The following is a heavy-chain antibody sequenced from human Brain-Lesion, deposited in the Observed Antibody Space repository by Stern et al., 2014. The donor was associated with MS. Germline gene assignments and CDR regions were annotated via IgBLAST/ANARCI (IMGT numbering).Heavy chain of an antibody. D-gene: IGHD5-12*01. Sequence: EVQLVQSGAEVKKPGESLKISCEASGYLFDDYWIGWVRQMSGRGLELVAIIFPRDSNTRYSPSVQGQVTISADKSISPAFLRGSSQRASDPAMYYWARSPATPSGYDRFDYWGQGALVTVSS. J-gene: IGHJ4*02. CDR3: ARSPATPSGYDRFDY. CDR1: GYLFDDYW. CDR2: IFPRDSNT. V-gene: IGHV5-51*03.